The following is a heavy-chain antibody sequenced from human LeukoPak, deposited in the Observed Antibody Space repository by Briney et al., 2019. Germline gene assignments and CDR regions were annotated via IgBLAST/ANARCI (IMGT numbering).Heavy chain of an antibody. CDR2: IYYSGST. Sequence: PSETLSLTCTVSGGSISSYYWSWIRQPPGKGLECIGYIYYSGSTNYNPSLKSRVTISVDTSKNQFSLKLSSVTAADTAVYYCARAYYGSGSYYNVYNWFDPWGQGTLVTVSS. V-gene: IGHV4-59*01. D-gene: IGHD3-10*01. J-gene: IGHJ5*02. CDR3: ARAYYGSGSYYNVYNWFDP. CDR1: GGSISSYY.